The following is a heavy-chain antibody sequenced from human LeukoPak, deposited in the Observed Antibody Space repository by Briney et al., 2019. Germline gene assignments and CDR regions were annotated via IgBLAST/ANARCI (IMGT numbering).Heavy chain of an antibody. D-gene: IGHD3-10*01. CDR2: IYYSGST. Sequence: SETLSLTCTVSGGSISSYYWSWIRQPPGKGLEWIGYIYYSGSTNYNPSLKSRVTISVDTSKNQFSLKLSSVTAADTAVYYCATNYYGSGSYQYFDFWGQGTLVTVSS. J-gene: IGHJ4*02. CDR1: GGSISSYY. CDR3: ATNYYGSGSYQYFDF. V-gene: IGHV4-59*01.